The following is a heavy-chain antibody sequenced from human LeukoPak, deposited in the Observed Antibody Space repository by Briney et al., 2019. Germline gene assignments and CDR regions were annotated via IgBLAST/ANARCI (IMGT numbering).Heavy chain of an antibody. Sequence: GGSLRLSCTASGFTFGAYTMSWVRQAPGKGLEWVGFIKINTYGGATEYAASVKGRFTISRDDSKSIAYLQMNSLKTEDTAVYYCTTYSSSSPSFDYWGQGTLVTVSS. CDR3: TTYSSSSPSFDY. CDR2: IKINTYGGAT. D-gene: IGHD6-6*01. J-gene: IGHJ4*02. CDR1: GFTFGAYT. V-gene: IGHV3-49*04.